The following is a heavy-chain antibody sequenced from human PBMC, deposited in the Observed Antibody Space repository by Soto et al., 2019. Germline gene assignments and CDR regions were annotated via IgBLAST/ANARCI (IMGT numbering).Heavy chain of an antibody. CDR3: ARGPNPYYCDY. V-gene: IGHV1-3*01. Sequence: ASVKVSCKASGYTFTSYAMHWVRQAPGQRIEWMGWINAGNGNTKYSQKFQGRVTITRDTSASTAYMELSSLRSEDTAVYYCARGPNPYYCDYWGQGTLVTVSS. CDR2: INAGNGNT. J-gene: IGHJ4*02. CDR1: GYTFTSYA.